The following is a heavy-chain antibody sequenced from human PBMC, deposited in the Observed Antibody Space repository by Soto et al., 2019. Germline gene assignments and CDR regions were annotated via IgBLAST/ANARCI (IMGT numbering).Heavy chain of an antibody. CDR2: ISYDGSNK. CDR3: AVSSY. Sequence: QVQLVESGGGVVQPGRSLRLSCAASGFTFSSYAMHWVRQAPGKGLEWVAVISYDGSNKYYADSVKGRFTISRDNSKNTLYLQMNSLRAADTAVYYCAVSSYWGQGTLVTVSS. CDR1: GFTFSSYA. J-gene: IGHJ4*02. V-gene: IGHV3-30-3*01.